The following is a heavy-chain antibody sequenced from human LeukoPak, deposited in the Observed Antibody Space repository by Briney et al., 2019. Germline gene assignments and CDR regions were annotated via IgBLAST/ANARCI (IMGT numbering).Heavy chain of an antibody. V-gene: IGHV1-2*02. Sequence: ASVTVSFKSSGYTFNDYYIHWVRQAPGQGLEGMGWINPDSGGIKYAQRFQGRVTMTRDTSIRTVYMELSRLTYDDTAVFYCTREARAGNWFDPWGQGTLVTVSS. D-gene: IGHD5-12*01. CDR3: TREARAGNWFDP. CDR1: GYTFNDYY. CDR2: INPDSGGI. J-gene: IGHJ5*02.